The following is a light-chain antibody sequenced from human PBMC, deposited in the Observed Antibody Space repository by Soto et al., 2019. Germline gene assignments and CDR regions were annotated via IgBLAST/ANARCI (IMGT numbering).Light chain of an antibody. V-gene: IGKV1-13*02. CDR2: DAS. Sequence: IQLTQSPSSLSASVGDRVTITCRASQGISSALAWYQQKPGKAPKLLIYDASSLESGVPSRFSGSGSGTDFTLTISSLQPEDFATYYCQQFILFGGGTKVDIK. CDR3: QQFIL. J-gene: IGKJ4*01. CDR1: QGISSA.